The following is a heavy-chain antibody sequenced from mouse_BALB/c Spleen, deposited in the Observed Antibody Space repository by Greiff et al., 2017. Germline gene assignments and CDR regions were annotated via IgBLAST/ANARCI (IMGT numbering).Heavy chain of an antibody. D-gene: IGHD2-1*01. CDR2: IWAGGST. CDR3: ARDRDSYYGNYYFDY. J-gene: IGHJ2*01. V-gene: IGHV2-9*02. Sequence: VQGVESGPGLVAPSQSLSITCTVSGFSLTSYGVHWVRQPPGKGLEWLGVIWAGGSTNYNSALMSRLSISKDNSKSQVFLKMNSLQTDDTAMYYCARDRDSYYGNYYFDYWGQGTTLTVSS. CDR1: GFSLTSYG.